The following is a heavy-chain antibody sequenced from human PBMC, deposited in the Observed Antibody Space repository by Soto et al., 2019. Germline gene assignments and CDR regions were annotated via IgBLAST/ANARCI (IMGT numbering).Heavy chain of an antibody. CDR3: ARDPFGSEGGENWFDP. CDR1: GYTFTSYA. Sequence: ASVKVSCKASGYTFTSYAMHWVRQAPGQRLEWMGWINAGNGNTKYSQKFQGRVTITRDTSASTAYMELSSLRSEDTALFYCARDPFGSEGGENWFDPWGQGTLVTVSS. J-gene: IGHJ5*02. CDR2: INAGNGNT. D-gene: IGHD3-16*01. V-gene: IGHV1-3*01.